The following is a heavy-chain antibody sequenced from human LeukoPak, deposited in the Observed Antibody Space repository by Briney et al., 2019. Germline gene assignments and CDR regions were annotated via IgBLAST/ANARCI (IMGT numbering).Heavy chain of an antibody. Sequence: PGGSLTLSCAASGFTFSSYVMSWVRQAPGKGREWVSSISGSGDNTYYADSVKDRFSISRDNSKTTVSLQMNSLRAEDTAAYYCAKGRGTAVTSAANYWGQGTLVTVSS. CDR1: GFTFSSYV. V-gene: IGHV3-23*01. CDR3: AKGRGTAVTSAANY. J-gene: IGHJ4*02. CDR2: ISGSGDNT. D-gene: IGHD4-17*01.